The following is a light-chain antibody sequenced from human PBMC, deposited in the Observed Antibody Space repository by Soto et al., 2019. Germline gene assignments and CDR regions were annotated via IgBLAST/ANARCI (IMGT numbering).Light chain of an antibody. Sequence: VLTQSPATLSLSPGDSATLSCRASQSVTSYLAWYQQKPCQAHRLLIYDISNRATGIPARFSGSGSGTDFTLTISSLEPEDFAVYYCQQRGTCGGGTKVDIK. J-gene: IGKJ4*01. V-gene: IGKV3-11*01. CDR1: QSVTSY. CDR2: DIS. CDR3: QQRGT.